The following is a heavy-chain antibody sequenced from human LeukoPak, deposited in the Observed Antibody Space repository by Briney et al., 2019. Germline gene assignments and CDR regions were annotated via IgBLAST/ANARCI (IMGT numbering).Heavy chain of an antibody. CDR2: IKQDGGEK. CDR1: GFTFSGYW. D-gene: IGHD3-10*01. Sequence: GGSLRLSCAASGFTFSGYWMSWIRQAPGKGLEWVANIKQDGGEKYYVDSVKGRFAISRDNAKNSLYLQMNSLRAEDTAVYYCARDRGFGQADVWGKGTTVTVSS. CDR3: ARDRGFGQADV. J-gene: IGHJ6*04. V-gene: IGHV3-7*01.